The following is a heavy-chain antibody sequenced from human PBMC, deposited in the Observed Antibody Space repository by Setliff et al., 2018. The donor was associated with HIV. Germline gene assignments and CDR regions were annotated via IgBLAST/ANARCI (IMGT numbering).Heavy chain of an antibody. D-gene: IGHD5-12*01. CDR2: IYHSGST. J-gene: IGHJ4*02. Sequence: SETLSLTCAVSGGSISSTNWWSWVRQPPGKGLEWIGEIYHSGSTDYNPSLKSRVTISVDKSKNQFSLKLSSVTAADTAMYYCAREISRYSGYEGRMDYFDYWGQGTLVTVSS. CDR3: AREISRYSGYEGRMDYFDY. V-gene: IGHV4-4*02. CDR1: GGSISSTNW.